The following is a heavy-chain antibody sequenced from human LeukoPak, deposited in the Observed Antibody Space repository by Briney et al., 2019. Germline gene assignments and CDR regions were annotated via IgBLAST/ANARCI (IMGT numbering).Heavy chain of an antibody. J-gene: IGHJ4*02. CDR3: ARDTGGGYSCYDC. D-gene: IGHD5-18*01. CDR1: GFTFGSYW. CDR2: IKQDGSEK. V-gene: IGHV3-7*01. Sequence: PGGSLRLSCAASGFTFGSYWMTWIRQAPGKGLEWVANIKQDGSEKYYVDSVKGRFTISRDNAKNSLYLQMYSLRAEDTAVYYCARDTGGGYSCYDCWGQGTLVTVSS.